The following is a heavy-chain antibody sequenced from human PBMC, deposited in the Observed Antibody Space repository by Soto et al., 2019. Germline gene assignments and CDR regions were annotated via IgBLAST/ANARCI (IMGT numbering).Heavy chain of an antibody. Sequence: PGGSLRLSCAASGFTFSSYAMHWVRQAPGKGLEYVSAISSNGGSTYYANSVKGRFTISRDNSKNTLYLQMGSLRAEDMAVYYCARDLYDFWSGYKGAYGYWGQGTLVTVSS. CDR1: GFTFSSYA. V-gene: IGHV3-64*01. CDR2: ISSNGGST. CDR3: ARDLYDFWSGYKGAYGY. D-gene: IGHD3-3*01. J-gene: IGHJ4*02.